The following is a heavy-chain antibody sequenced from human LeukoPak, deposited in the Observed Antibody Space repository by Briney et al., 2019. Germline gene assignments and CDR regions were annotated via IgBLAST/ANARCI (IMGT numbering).Heavy chain of an antibody. CDR1: EFSVGSNY. D-gene: IGHD2-15*01. J-gene: IGHJ4*02. V-gene: IGHV3-66*04. Sequence: GGSLRLSCAASEFSVGSNYMTWVRQAPGKGLEWVSLIYSGGSTYYADSVKGRFTISRDNSKNTLYLQMNSLRAEDTAVYYCAKQNCGGGSRYSGDYFDNWGQGTLVTVSS. CDR3: AKQNCGGGSRYSGDYFDN. CDR2: IYSGGST.